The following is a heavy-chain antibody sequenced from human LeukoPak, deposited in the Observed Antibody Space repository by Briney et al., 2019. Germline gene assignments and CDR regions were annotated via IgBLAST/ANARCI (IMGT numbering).Heavy chain of an antibody. CDR3: AISTGWYRFDC. Sequence: ASVKVSCKASGYTFTNYDFNWVRQAPGQGLEWLGWMRPNTGDTHSALKFQGRVTMTRDTSITTVYMELSSLASDDTAVYFCAISTGWYRFDCWGQGTKVTVSS. CDR2: MRPNTGDT. J-gene: IGHJ5*01. V-gene: IGHV1-8*01. CDR1: GYTFTNYD. D-gene: IGHD6-19*01.